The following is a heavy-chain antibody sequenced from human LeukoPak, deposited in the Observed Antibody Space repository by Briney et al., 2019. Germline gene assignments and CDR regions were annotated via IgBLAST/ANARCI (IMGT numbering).Heavy chain of an antibody. CDR3: VGDQADTQFDSGEMIPLAH. V-gene: IGHV3-21*01. CDR2: IDISGAYI. J-gene: IGHJ4*02. D-gene: IGHD5-24*01. CDR1: GFSFGDYS. Sequence: GGSLRLSCGVSGFSFGDYSMNWVRQTPEKGREWLSSIDISGAYIYYADPGKGRVTIPRDNAKNSLFLQMSRLRAEDTAVYYCVGDQADTQFDSGEMIPLAHWGQGTLVVVSS.